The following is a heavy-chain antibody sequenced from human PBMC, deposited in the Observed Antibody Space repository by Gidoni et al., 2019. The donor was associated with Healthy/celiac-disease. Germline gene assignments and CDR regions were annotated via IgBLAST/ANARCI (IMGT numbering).Heavy chain of an antibody. V-gene: IGHV3-33*01. CDR1: GFTFSSYG. Sequence: QVQLVESGGGVVQPGRSLRLSCAASGFTFSSYGMHWVRQAPGKGLEWVGVIWYDGSNKYYADSVKGRFTISRDHSKNTLYLQMNSLRAEYPAVYYCARAVLGCSSTSCYSYFDYWGQGTLVTVSS. D-gene: IGHD2-2*01. CDR2: IWYDGSNK. CDR3: ARAVLGCSSTSCYSYFDY. J-gene: IGHJ4*02.